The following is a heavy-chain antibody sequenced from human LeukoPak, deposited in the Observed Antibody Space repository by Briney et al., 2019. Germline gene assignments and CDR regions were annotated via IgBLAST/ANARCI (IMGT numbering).Heavy chain of an antibody. V-gene: IGHV3-7*04. CDR3: ARVACLVAFDI. CDR1: GFTFSSYW. Sequence: GGSLRLSCAASGFTFSSYWMSWVRQAPGKGLEWVANIKKDGSEKYYVHSVKGRFTISRDNAKNSLSLQMNTLRDAHAAVYYFARVACLVAFDIWGQGTMVTVSS. J-gene: IGHJ3*02. CDR2: IKKDGSEK.